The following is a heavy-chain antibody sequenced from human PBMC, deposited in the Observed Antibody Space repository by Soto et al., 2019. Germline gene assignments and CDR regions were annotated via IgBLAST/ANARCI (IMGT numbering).Heavy chain of an antibody. D-gene: IGHD3-22*01. CDR2: ISYDGSNK. CDR1: GFTFSSYG. CDR3: AKAYYYDSSGSGISPDYFDY. Sequence: PGGSLRLSCAASGFTFSSYGMHWVRQAPGKGLEWVAVISYDGSNKYYADSVKGRFTISRDNSKNTLYLQMNSLRAEDTAVYYCAKAYYYDSSGSGISPDYFDYWGQGTLVTVSS. J-gene: IGHJ4*02. V-gene: IGHV3-30*18.